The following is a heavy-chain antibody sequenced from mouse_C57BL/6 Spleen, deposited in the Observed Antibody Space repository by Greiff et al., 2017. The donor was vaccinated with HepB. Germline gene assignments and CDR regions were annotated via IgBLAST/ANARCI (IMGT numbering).Heavy chain of an antibody. CDR1: GFTFSDYY. V-gene: IGHV5-16*01. CDR2: INYDGSST. CDR3: ARDQLATYAMDY. Sequence: EVQRVESEGGLVQPGSSMKLSCTASGFTFSDYYMAWVRQVPEKGLEWVANINYDGSSTYYLDSLKSRFIISRDNAKNILYLQMSSLKSEDTATYYCARDQLATYAMDYWGQGTSVTVSS. D-gene: IGHD4-1*02. J-gene: IGHJ4*01.